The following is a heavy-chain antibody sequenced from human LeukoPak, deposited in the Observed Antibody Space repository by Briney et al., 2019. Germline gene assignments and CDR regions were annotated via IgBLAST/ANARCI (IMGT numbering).Heavy chain of an antibody. J-gene: IGHJ5*02. D-gene: IGHD2-2*01. CDR1: GFTFSGSA. Sequence: PGGSLRLSCAASGFTFSGSAMHWVRQASGKGLEWVGRIRSKANSYATAYAASVKGRFTISRDDSKNTAYLQMNSLKTEDTAVYYCTRQNIVVVPAANRPFNWFDPWGQGTLVTVSS. CDR3: TRQNIVVVPAANRPFNWFDP. CDR2: IRSKANSYAT. V-gene: IGHV3-73*01.